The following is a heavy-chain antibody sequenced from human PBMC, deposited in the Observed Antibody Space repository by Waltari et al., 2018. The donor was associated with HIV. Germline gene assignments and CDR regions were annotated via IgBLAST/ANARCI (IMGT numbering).Heavy chain of an antibody. Sequence: QVHLVQSATEVKKPGASVKVSCQASGNTFTSSQIHWVRQAAGQGLEWMGWTNPNRGRTGYARKFQGRVKMTSNTSTSTVYMELSSLRSEDTAIYYCAKSLAAAGTRGWFDTWGQGTLVTVSS. D-gene: IGHD6-25*01. CDR1: GNTFTSSQ. V-gene: IGHV1-8*01. CDR3: AKSLAAAGTRGWFDT. J-gene: IGHJ5*02. CDR2: TNPNRGRT.